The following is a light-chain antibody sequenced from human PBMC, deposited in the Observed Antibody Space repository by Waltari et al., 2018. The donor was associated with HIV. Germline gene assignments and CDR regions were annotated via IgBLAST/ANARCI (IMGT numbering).Light chain of an antibody. Sequence: DIVMTQTPDSLIVSPGDRDSINCRSNQSLLYSPNNKNFLVWYQQKPGQPPKLLIYWASSRESGVPARFSGSGSGTNFTLTISSLQPEDVATYFCQQYFSTPWTFGQGTKV. J-gene: IGKJ1*01. CDR1: QSLLYSPNNKNF. CDR3: QQYFSTPWT. CDR2: WAS. V-gene: IGKV4-1*01.